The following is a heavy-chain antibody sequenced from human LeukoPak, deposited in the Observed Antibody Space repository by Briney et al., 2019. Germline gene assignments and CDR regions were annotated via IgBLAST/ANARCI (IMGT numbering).Heavy chain of an antibody. V-gene: IGHV2-70*11. CDR3: ARSRIRTVVIRRTIGNEDYYYYYMDV. CDR1: GFSLSTSGMC. CDR2: IDWDDDK. D-gene: IGHD4-23*01. J-gene: IGHJ6*03. Sequence: SGPTLVNPTQTLTLTCTFSGFSLSTSGMCVSWIRQPPGKALEWLARIDWDDDKYYSTSLKTRLTISKDTSKNQVVLTMTNMDPVDTATYYCARSRIRTVVIRRTIGNEDYYYYYMDVWGKGTTVTVSS.